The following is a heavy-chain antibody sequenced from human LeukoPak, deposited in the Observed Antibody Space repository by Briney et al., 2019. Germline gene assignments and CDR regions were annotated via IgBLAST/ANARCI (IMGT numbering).Heavy chain of an antibody. Sequence: PGGSLRLSCAASGFTFSSYSMNWVRQAPGKGLEWVSYISSSSSTIYYADSVKGRFTISRDNAKNSLYLQMNSLRAEDTAVYYCARDNTEWLVRAPSGNYYYYMDVWGKGTTVTVSS. V-gene: IGHV3-48*04. D-gene: IGHD6-19*01. CDR1: GFTFSSYS. J-gene: IGHJ6*03. CDR2: ISSSSSTI. CDR3: ARDNTEWLVRAPSGNYYYYMDV.